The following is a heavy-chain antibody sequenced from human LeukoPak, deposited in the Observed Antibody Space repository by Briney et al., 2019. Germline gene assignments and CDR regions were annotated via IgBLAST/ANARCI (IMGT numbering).Heavy chain of an antibody. V-gene: IGHV4-39*07. D-gene: IGHD2-2*02. Sequence: SETLSLTCTVSGGSISSSDFYWGWIRQPPGKVLEWIGSIYHSESAYYNPSLKSRVTISVDTSKNQFSLKLSSVTAADTAVYYCVRYCSSTTCYTRAVDYWGQGTLVTVSS. CDR2: IYHSESA. J-gene: IGHJ4*02. CDR1: GGSISSSDFY. CDR3: VRYCSSTTCYTRAVDY.